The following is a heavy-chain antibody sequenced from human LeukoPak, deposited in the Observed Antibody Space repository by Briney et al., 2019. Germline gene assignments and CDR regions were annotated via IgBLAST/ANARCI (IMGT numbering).Heavy chain of an antibody. J-gene: IGHJ6*02. D-gene: IGHD6-19*01. Sequence: PGGSLRLSCAASGFTVSSDYMSWVRQAPGKGLEWVAVISYDGSNKYYADSVKGRFTISRDNSKNTLYLQMNSLRAEDTAVYYCAKDDIAVAGTAYYYYGMDIWGQGTTVTVSS. CDR2: ISYDGSNK. CDR1: GFTVSSDY. CDR3: AKDDIAVAGTAYYYYGMDI. V-gene: IGHV3-30*18.